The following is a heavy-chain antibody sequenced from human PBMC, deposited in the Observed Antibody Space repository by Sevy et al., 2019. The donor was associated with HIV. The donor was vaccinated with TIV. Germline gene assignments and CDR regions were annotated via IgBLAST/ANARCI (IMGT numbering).Heavy chain of an antibody. CDR2: ISYIGST. D-gene: IGHD6-13*01. V-gene: IGHV4-61*08. CDR1: GGSVSSGDYY. J-gene: IGHJ4*02. Sequence: SETLSLTCAVSGGSVSSGDYYWSWIRQPPGKELEWIGYISYIGSTNYNPSLKSRVTISVDTSKNQFSLTLSSVTAADTAVYYCAGDRIAAAGGYFDYWGQGTLVTVSS. CDR3: AGDRIAAAGGYFDY.